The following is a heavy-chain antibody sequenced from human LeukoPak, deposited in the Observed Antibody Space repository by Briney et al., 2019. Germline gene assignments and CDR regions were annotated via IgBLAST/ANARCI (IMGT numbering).Heavy chain of an antibody. D-gene: IGHD2-2*02. CDR3: ARLYCSSTSCYTGVYMDV. V-gene: IGHV1-18*01. CDR1: GYTFTSYG. CDR2: ISAYNGNT. J-gene: IGHJ6*02. Sequence: GASVKVSCKASGYTFTSYGISWVRQAPGQGLEWMGWISAYNGNTNYAQKLQGRVTMTTDTSTSTAYMELRSLRSDDTAVYYCARLYCSSTSCYTGVYMDVWGQGTSVTVSS.